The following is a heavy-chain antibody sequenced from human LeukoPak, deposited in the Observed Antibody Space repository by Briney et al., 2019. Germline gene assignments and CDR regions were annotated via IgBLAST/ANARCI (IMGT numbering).Heavy chain of an antibody. J-gene: IGHJ4*02. V-gene: IGHV3-48*04. Sequence: GGSLRLSCAASGFTFSNYAIHWVRQAPGKGLEWVSYISSSSSTIYYADSVKGRFTISRDNAKNSLYLQMDSLRAEDTAVYYCARGAPNYWGQGTLVTVSS. CDR1: GFTFSNYA. CDR2: ISSSSSTI. CDR3: ARGAPNY.